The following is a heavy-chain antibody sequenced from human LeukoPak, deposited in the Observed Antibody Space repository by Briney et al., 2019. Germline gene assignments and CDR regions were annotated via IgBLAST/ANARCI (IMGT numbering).Heavy chain of an antibody. Sequence: SQTLSLTCTVSGGSISSGSYYWSWIRQPAGKGLEWIGRIYTSGSTNYNPSLKNRVTISVDTSKNQFSLKLSSVTAADTAVYYCARRVEVGATNGAFDIWGQGTMVTVSS. CDR2: IYTSGST. D-gene: IGHD1-26*01. CDR1: GGSISSGSYY. CDR3: ARRVEVGATNGAFDI. V-gene: IGHV4-61*02. J-gene: IGHJ3*02.